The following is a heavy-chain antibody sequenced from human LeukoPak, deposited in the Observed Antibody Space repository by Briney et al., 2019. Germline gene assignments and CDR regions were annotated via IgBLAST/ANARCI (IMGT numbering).Heavy chain of an antibody. Sequence: ASVKVSCKASGGTFSSYAISWVRQAPGQGLEWMGGIIPIFGTANYAQKFQGRVTITADESTSTAYMELSSLRSEDTAVYYCARCLGCYDILTGYYDAGGLHWYFDLWSRGTLVTVSS. CDR1: GGTFSSYA. V-gene: IGHV1-69*13. CDR2: IIPIFGTA. D-gene: IGHD3-9*01. CDR3: ARCLGCYDILTGYYDAGGLHWYFDL. J-gene: IGHJ2*01.